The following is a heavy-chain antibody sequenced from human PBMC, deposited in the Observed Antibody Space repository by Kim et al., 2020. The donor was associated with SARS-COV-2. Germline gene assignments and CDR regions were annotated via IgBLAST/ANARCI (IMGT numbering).Heavy chain of an antibody. J-gene: IGHJ4*02. CDR3: ARDGGWTGYSSSWYDY. V-gene: IGHV3-30*01. D-gene: IGHD6-13*01. Sequence: SVEGRFTISRDNSQNTLYLQMNSLRAEDTAVYYCARDGGWTGYSSSWYDYWGQGTLVPVSS.